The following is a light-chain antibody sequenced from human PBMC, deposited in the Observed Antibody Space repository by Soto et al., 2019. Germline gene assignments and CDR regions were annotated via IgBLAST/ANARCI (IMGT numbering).Light chain of an antibody. Sequence: QSVLTQPPSASGTPGQTVTISCSGRFSNIGSNFIYWYQQLPGTAPKLLIYRNNERPSGVPDRFSASKSGTSASLAISGLGSEKEADYHCAAWDDSWGGVVFGGGTRSPS. J-gene: IGLJ3*02. CDR3: AAWDDSWGGVV. V-gene: IGLV1-47*01. CDR1: FSNIGSNF. CDR2: RNN.